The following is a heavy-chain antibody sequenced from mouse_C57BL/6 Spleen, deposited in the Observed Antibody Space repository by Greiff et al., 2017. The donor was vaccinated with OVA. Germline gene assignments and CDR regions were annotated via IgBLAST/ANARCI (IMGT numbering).Heavy chain of an antibody. Sequence: QVHVKQSGAELVRPGTSVKVSCKASGYAFTNYLIEWVKQRPGQGLEWIGVINPGSGGTNYNEKFKGKATLTADKSSSTAYMQLSSLTSEDSAVYFCARSYYGNYFWYFDVWGTGTTVTVSS. CDR2: INPGSGGT. V-gene: IGHV1-54*01. CDR3: ARSYYGNYFWYFDV. CDR1: GYAFTNYL. J-gene: IGHJ1*03. D-gene: IGHD2-10*01.